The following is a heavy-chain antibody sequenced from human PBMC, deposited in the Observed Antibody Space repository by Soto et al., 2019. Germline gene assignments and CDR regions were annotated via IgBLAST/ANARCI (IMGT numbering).Heavy chain of an antibody. CDR3: ARGSESGYSYGLDY. Sequence: SETLSLTCAVYGGSFSGYYWSWIRQPPGKGLGWIGEINHSGSTNYNPSLKSRVTISVDTSKNQFSLKLSSVTAADTAVYYCARGSESGYSYGLDYWGQGTLVTVSS. V-gene: IGHV4-34*01. J-gene: IGHJ4*02. D-gene: IGHD5-18*01. CDR1: GGSFSGYY. CDR2: INHSGST.